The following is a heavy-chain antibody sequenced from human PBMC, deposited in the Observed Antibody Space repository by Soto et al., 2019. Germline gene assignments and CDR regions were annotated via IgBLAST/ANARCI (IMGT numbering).Heavy chain of an antibody. CDR2: TSHDGVT. V-gene: IGHV4-4*02. CDR3: ASGRNSSGYNFANWFDP. D-gene: IGHD3-22*01. CDR1: KGSIDNVYG. J-gene: IGHJ5*02. Sequence: SETLSLTCAVSKGSIDNVYGWSWVRQSPGKGLEWIGETSHDGVTNYNPSLEGRVTISIDKSKNQFSLKLSSVTAADTAVFFCASGRNSSGYNFANWFDPWGPGPLVT.